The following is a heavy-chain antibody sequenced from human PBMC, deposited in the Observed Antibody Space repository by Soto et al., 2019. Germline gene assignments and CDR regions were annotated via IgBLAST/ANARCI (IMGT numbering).Heavy chain of an antibody. Sequence: RHRCAAAGFTSISHGMRCVRQATGKGLEWVAVISYDGSNKYYADSVKGRFTISRDNSKNTLYLQMNSLRAEDTAVYYCAKDLQAVVVPAAIDYWGQGTLVTVSS. J-gene: IGHJ4*02. CDR1: GFTSISHG. D-gene: IGHD2-2*01. V-gene: IGHV3-30*18. CDR3: AKDLQAVVVPAAIDY. CDR2: ISYDGSNK.